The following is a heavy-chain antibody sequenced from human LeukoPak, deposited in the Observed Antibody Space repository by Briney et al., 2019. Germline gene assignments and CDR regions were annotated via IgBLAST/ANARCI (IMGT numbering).Heavy chain of an antibody. J-gene: IGHJ5*02. CDR3: ARIRLLWFGDLEISEA. V-gene: IGHV1-18*01. Sequence: GASVKVSCKASGYTFTSYGISWVRQAPGQGLEWMGWISAYNGNTNYAQKLQGRVTMTTDTSTSTAYMELRSLRSDDTAVYYCARIRLLWFGDLEISEAWGQGTLVTVSS. D-gene: IGHD3-10*01. CDR2: ISAYNGNT. CDR1: GYTFTSYG.